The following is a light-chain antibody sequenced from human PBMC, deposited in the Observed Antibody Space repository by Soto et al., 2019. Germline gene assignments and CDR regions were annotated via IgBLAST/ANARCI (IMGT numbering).Light chain of an antibody. Sequence: QSALTQPASVSGSPGQSITISCTGTNSDVGAYNYVSWYQQHPGKAPKLMIYEVSDRPSGVSHRFSGSKSGNTASLTISGLQAEDEADYYRSSYTRSSTLVFGGGTKLTVL. J-gene: IGLJ3*02. CDR2: EVS. CDR3: SSYTRSSTLV. V-gene: IGLV2-14*01. CDR1: NSDVGAYNY.